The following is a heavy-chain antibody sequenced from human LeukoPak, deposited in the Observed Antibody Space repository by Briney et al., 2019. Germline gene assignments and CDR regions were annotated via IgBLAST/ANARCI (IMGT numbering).Heavy chain of an antibody. V-gene: IGHV1-2*02. J-gene: IGHJ5*02. CDR1: GYTFTGYY. CDR3: ASQAGTDNWFDP. D-gene: IGHD1-1*01. Sequence: ASVKVSCKASGYTFTGYYMHWVRQAPGRGLEWMGWINPNSGGTNYAQKFQGRVTMTRDTSISTAYMELSRLRSDDTAVYYCASQAGTDNWFDPWGQGTLVTVSS. CDR2: INPNSGGT.